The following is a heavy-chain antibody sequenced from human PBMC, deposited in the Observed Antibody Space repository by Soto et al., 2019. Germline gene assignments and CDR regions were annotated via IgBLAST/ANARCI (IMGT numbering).Heavy chain of an antibody. CDR1: GGSISSYY. V-gene: IGHV4-59*01. D-gene: IGHD6-13*01. CDR3: ARSIAAAVDFDY. Sequence: SETLSLTCTVSGGSISSYYWSWIRQPPGKGLEWIGYIYYSGSTNYNPSLKSRVTISVDTPKNQFSLKLSSVTAADTAVYYCARSIAAAVDFDYWGQGTLVTVSS. J-gene: IGHJ4*02. CDR2: IYYSGST.